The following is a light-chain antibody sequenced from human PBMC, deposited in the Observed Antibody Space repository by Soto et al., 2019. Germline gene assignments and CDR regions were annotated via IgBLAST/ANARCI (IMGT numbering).Light chain of an antibody. CDR3: LHYYTYPLT. Sequence: DIPVAQSPSTLSSSIAPRLSITCRASQRIGSWLAWYQQKPGKVPKLLIYDASTLISGVPSRFSGTGSGTEFTLSIASLQPDDFATYYCLHYYTYPLTFGQGTKVDI. CDR2: DAS. CDR1: QRIGSW. J-gene: IGKJ1*01. V-gene: IGKV1-5*01.